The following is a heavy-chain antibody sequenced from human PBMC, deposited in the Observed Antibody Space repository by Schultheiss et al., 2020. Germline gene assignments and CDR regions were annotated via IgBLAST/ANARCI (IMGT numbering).Heavy chain of an antibody. D-gene: IGHD1-14*01. V-gene: IGHV3-7*03. CDR3: AKGGTPGRYFDY. Sequence: GGSLRLSCAASGFSFSTYWMTWVRQAPGKGLEWVANIKEDGSEKHYVDSVRGRFTISRDSSKNTLYLQMNSLRAEDTAVYYCAKGGTPGRYFDYWGQGTLVTVSS. CDR2: IKEDGSEK. CDR1: GFSFSTYW. J-gene: IGHJ4*02.